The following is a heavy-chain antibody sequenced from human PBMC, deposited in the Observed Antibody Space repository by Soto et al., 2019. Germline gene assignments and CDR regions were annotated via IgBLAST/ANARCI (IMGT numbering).Heavy chain of an antibody. CDR3: ARDCAYGSGNYVNRYLDH. Sequence: GRSLRLSCAVYGFNFHWYWMSWVRQAPGNGLEGLATIKTDASEKKYVDSVKGRLTVSRDNAKNSVYLQMDSLRSEDPAVYYFARDCAYGSGNYVNRYLDHWGHGTLVTVSS. CDR2: IKTDASEK. D-gene: IGHD3-10*01. J-gene: IGHJ4*01. CDR1: GFNFHWYW. V-gene: IGHV3-7*01.